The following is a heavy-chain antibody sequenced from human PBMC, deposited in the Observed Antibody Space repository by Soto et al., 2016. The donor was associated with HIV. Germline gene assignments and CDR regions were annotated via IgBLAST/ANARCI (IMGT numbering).Heavy chain of an antibody. V-gene: IGHV3-66*01. J-gene: IGHJ6*02. Sequence: EVQLVESGGGLVQPGGSLRLSCAVSGFTVSSTYMNWVRQAPGKGLKWVSIIYSGGSTFYADSVKGRFTISRDNSKNTLYLQINSLRAEDTAVYYCARGSYYDYGLGGRTTYGMDVVGPRDHGHRLL. CDR3: ARGSYYDYGLGGRTTYGMDV. D-gene: IGHD3-16*01. CDR2: IYSGGST. CDR1: GFTVSSTY.